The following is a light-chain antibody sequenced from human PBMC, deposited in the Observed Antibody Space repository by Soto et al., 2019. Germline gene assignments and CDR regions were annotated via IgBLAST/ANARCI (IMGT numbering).Light chain of an antibody. CDR3: CSYAGTYTRV. Sequence: QSALTQPRSVSGSPGQSVTISCTRTSSDVDNYNNVSWYQQHPGKAPKLLIYDVNKRPSGVPYRFSGFKSGNTASLTISGLQAGDEADYFCCSYAGTYTRVFGTGTKLTDL. V-gene: IGLV2-11*01. CDR2: DVN. J-gene: IGLJ1*01. CDR1: SSDVDNYNN.